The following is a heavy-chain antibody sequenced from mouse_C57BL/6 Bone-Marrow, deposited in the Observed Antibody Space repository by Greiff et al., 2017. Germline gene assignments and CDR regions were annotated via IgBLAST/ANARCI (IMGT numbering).Heavy chain of an antibody. CDR1: GYTFTSYG. D-gene: IGHD2-10*02. CDR3: ARSGYGNHYDMDY. Sequence: VKLQESGAELARPGASVKLSCKASGYTFTSYGISWVKQRTGQGLEWIGEIYPRSGNNYYNEKFKGKATLTADKSSSTAYMELRSLTSEDSAVYFCARSGYGNHYDMDYWGQGTSVTVAS. J-gene: IGHJ4*01. CDR2: IYPRSGNN. V-gene: IGHV1-81*01.